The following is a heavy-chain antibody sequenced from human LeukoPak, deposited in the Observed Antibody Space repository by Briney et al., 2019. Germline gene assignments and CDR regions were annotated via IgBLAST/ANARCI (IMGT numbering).Heavy chain of an antibody. V-gene: IGHV3-30*04. D-gene: IGHD2-2*01. J-gene: IGHJ4*02. CDR1: GFTFSSYA. Sequence: GGSLRLSCAASGFTFSSYAMHWVRQAPGKGLEWVAVISYDGSNKYYADSVKGRFTISRDNSKNTLYLQMNSLRAEDTAVYYCARDCSSTSRYSGLDYWGQGTLVTVSS. CDR3: ARDCSSTSRYSGLDY. CDR2: ISYDGSNK.